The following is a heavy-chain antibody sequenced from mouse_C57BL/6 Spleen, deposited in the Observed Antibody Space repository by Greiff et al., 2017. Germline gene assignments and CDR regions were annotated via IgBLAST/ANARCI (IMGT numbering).Heavy chain of an antibody. D-gene: IGHD1-1*01. CDR3: ARTYYYGSQSDY. V-gene: IGHV1-82*01. CDR2: IYPGDGDT. Sequence: VQLQESGPELVKPGASVKISCKASGYAFSSSWMNWVKQRPGKGLEWIGRIYPGDGDTNYNGKFKGKATLTADKSSSTAYMQLSSLTSEDSAVYFCARTYYYGSQSDYWGQGTTLTVSS. J-gene: IGHJ2*01. CDR1: GYAFSSSW.